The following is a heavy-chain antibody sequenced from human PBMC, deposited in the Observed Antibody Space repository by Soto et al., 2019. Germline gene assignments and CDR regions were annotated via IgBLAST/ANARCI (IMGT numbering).Heavy chain of an antibody. Sequence: EVQLLESGGGLVQPGGSLRLSCAASGFTFSSYAMSWVRQAPGKGLEWVSAISGSGGSTYYADSVKGRFTISRDNSKNTLYLQMNSLRAEDTAVYYCAKPAEYCSGGSFYPDDYFDYWGQGTLVTVSS. CDR3: AKPAEYCSGGSFYPDDYFDY. CDR1: GFTFSSYA. V-gene: IGHV3-23*01. CDR2: ISGSGGST. D-gene: IGHD2-15*01. J-gene: IGHJ4*02.